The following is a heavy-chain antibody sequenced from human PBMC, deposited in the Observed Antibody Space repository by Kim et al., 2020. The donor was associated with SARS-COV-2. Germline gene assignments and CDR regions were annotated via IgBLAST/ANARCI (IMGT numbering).Heavy chain of an antibody. D-gene: IGHD6-6*01. CDR2: IWYDGRNK. V-gene: IGHV3-33*06. CDR3: AKDRGQLNAFDV. CDR1: GFTFRSYA. Sequence: GGSLRLSCAASGFTFRSYAMHWVRQAPGKGLEWVAVIWYDGRNKYYADSVKGRFTISRDNSKNTVYLQMNSLRADDTAVFYCAKDRGQLNAFDVWGQGTMVTVSS. J-gene: IGHJ3*01.